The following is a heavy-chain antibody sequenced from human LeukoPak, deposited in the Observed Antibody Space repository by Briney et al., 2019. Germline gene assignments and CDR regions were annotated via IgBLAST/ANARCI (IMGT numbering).Heavy chain of an antibody. V-gene: IGHV3-15*05. D-gene: IGHD3-10*01. CDR2: IKSKTDGETT. Sequence: PGGSLRLSCAASGLTFSNAWMTWVRQAPGKGLEWVGRIKSKTDGETTDYAAPVKGRFTISRDDSKNTLYLQMNSLNTEDTAMYYCTTEKTYHYGSGSYPFDYWGQGTLVTVSS. CDR1: GLTFSNAW. J-gene: IGHJ4*02. CDR3: TTEKTYHYGSGSYPFDY.